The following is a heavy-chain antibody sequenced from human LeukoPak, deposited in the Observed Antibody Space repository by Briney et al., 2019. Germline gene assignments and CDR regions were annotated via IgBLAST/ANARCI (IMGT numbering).Heavy chain of an antibody. V-gene: IGHV3-30-3*01. D-gene: IGHD2-21*02. CDR2: ISYDGSNK. CDR1: GFTFSTYA. J-gene: IGHJ4*02. Sequence: GGSLRLSCAASGFTFSTYAMHRVRQAPGKGLEWVAVISYDGSNKYYADSVKGRFTISRDNSKNTLYLQMNSLRAEDTAVYYCARDRMVTLYYFEYWGQGTLVTVSS. CDR3: ARDRMVTLYYFEY.